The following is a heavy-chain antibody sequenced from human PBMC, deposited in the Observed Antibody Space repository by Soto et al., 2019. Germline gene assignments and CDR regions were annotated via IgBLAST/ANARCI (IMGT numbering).Heavy chain of an antibody. D-gene: IGHD3-22*01. V-gene: IGHV3-64*04. J-gene: IGHJ4*02. CDR1: AFIFRAFA. CDR3: ARDKYHDSSGYSPLGY. CDR2: ISYNGGST. Sequence: GGSLGPSSSAYAFIFRAFAMYWVRQAPGKGLEYVSVISYNGGSTYYADSVKGRFTISRDNSKNTVYLQMNSLRAEDTAVYYCARDKYHDSSGYSPLGYWRQGNLVTVSS.